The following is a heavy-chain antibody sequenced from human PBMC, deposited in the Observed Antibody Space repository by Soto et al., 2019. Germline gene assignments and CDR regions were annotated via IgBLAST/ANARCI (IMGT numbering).Heavy chain of an antibody. CDR2: IYISENT. CDR1: GGSISSDY. CDR3: ARGEGSSSWTSFDS. D-gene: IGHD6-13*01. Sequence: KPSETLSLTCTVSGGSISSDYWSWIRQPAGKGLEWIGRIYISENTHYNPSLRSRVSMSLDTSKNQLSLNLSSVTAADTAVYYCARGEGSSSWTSFDSWGQGTPVTVSS. V-gene: IGHV4-4*07. J-gene: IGHJ4*02.